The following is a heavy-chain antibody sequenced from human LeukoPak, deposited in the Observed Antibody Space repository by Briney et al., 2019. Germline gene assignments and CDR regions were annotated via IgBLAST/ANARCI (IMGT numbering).Heavy chain of an antibody. CDR1: GFTSNTYE. J-gene: IGHJ6*04. V-gene: IGHV3-48*03. D-gene: IGHD3-10*01. Sequence: GGSLRLSCAASGFTSNTYEMNWVRQAPGKGLEWVSYISSSGRTIYYADSVKGRFTISRDNAKSSLYLQMNSLRAEDTAVYYCGRDPEKRAPGKDFGLDVWGKGTTVTVSS. CDR3: GRDPEKRAPGKDFGLDV. CDR2: ISSSGRTI.